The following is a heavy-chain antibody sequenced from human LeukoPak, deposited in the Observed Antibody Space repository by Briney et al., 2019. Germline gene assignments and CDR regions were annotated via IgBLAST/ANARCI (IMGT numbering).Heavy chain of an antibody. Sequence: PGGSLRLSCAASGFTFSSYTMQWVRQAPGKGLEYVSAISNNGGSTYHANSVKGRFTISRDNSKNTLYLQMGSLRAEDMAVYYWGGVGAAVGPAFWGREPRVTVSS. CDR1: GFTFSSYT. V-gene: IGHV3-64*01. CDR3: GGVGAAVGPAF. CDR2: ISNNGGST. J-gene: IGHJ4*02. D-gene: IGHD6-25*01.